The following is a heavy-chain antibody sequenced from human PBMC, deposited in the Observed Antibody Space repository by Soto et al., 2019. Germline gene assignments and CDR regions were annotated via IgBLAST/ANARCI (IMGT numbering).Heavy chain of an antibody. Sequence: EGVGQSHNPGLECIGWIVAASGKTDYSQIFQERVTITRDMSTSTAYMELSSLSSEDTAVYYCAATLDRRSYDFGGYPSWGQGTLVTV. CDR2: IVAASGKT. D-gene: IGHD3-22*01. CDR3: AATLDRRSYDFGGYPS. J-gene: IGHJ4*02. V-gene: IGHV1-58*01.